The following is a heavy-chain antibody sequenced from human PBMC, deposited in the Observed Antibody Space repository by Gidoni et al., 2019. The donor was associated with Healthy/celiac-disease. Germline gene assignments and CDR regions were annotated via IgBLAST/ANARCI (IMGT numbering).Heavy chain of an antibody. D-gene: IGHD3-22*01. CDR3: AKELGKGYYYDSSGYGEFDY. CDR1: GFTFSSSA. CDR2: ISGSGGST. J-gene: IGHJ4*02. Sequence: EVQLLESGGGLVQPGGSLRLSCAASGFTFSSSAMSWVRQAPGKGLEWVSAISGSGGSTYYADSVKGRFTISRDNSKNTLYLQMNSLRAEDTAVYYCAKELGKGYYYDSSGYGEFDYWGQGTLVTVSS. V-gene: IGHV3-23*01.